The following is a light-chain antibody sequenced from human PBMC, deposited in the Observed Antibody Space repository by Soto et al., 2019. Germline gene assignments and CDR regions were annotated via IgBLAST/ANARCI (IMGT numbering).Light chain of an antibody. CDR1: QSVSSN. CDR3: HQYNNWWP. CDR2: GAS. Sequence: EIVMTQSPATLSVSPGERATLSCRASQSVSSNLAWYQQKPGQAPRLLIYGASTRATGIPARFSGSGSGTEFTLTIRSLQSEDFAVYYCHQYNNWWPLCQGTKLDIK. J-gene: IGKJ1*01. V-gene: IGKV3-15*01.